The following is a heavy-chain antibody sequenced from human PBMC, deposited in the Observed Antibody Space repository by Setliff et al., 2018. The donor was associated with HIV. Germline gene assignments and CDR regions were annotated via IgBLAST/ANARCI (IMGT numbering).Heavy chain of an antibody. J-gene: IGHJ6*03. CDR2: IYINGIT. D-gene: IGHD4-17*01. CDR3: ARSRGGTTRGYMDV. V-gene: IGHV4-4*08. CDR1: SDSLSSHY. Sequence: ETLSLTCTVSSDSLSSHYWSWIRQPPGKGLEWVGHIYINGITNYSPSLESRVTISVDTSKKQFSLKLSSVTAADTAVYFCARSRGGTTRGYMDVWGKGTTVTVSS.